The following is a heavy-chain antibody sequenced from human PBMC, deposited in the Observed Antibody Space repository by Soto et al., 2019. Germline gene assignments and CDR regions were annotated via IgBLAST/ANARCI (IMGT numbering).Heavy chain of an antibody. CDR1: GFTFSSYW. V-gene: IGHV3-74*01. CDR2: IKGDGSET. J-gene: IGHJ4*02. CDR3: LRGNSGYGNFDY. D-gene: IGHD5-12*01. Sequence: GGSLRLSCAASGFTFSSYWMHWVRQAPGKGLVWVSRIKGDGSETNYADSVKGRFTISRDNAENTLYLQLNSLRAEDTAVYYCLRGNSGYGNFDYWGQGTRVTVS.